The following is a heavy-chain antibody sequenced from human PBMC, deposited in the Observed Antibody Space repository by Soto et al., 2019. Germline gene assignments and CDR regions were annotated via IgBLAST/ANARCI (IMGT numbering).Heavy chain of an antibody. D-gene: IGHD2-2*01. CDR1: GFTFSSYS. J-gene: IGHJ4*02. V-gene: IGHV3-48*01. Sequence: EVQLVESGGGLVQPGGSLRLSCAASGFTFSSYSMNWVRQAPGKGLEWVSYISNSSSTIYYADSVKGRFTISRDNAKNSLYLQMHSLRAEDTAVYYCARDSQCSSTSCYYFDYWGQGTLVTVSS. CDR2: ISNSSSTI. CDR3: ARDSQCSSTSCYYFDY.